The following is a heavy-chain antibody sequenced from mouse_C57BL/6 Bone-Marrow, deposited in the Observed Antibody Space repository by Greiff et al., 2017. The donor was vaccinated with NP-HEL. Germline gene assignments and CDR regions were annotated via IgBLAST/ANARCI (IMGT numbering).Heavy chain of an antibody. CDR1: GYTFTDYY. J-gene: IGHJ3*01. Sequence: EVQLQQSGPELVKPGASVKISCKASGYTFTDYYMNWVKQSHGKSLEWIGDINPNNGGTSYNQKFKGKATLTVDKSSSTAYMELRSLTSEDSAVYYCASHGGRPWFAYWGQGTLVTVSA. V-gene: IGHV1-26*01. CDR3: ASHGGRPWFAY. CDR2: INPNNGGT.